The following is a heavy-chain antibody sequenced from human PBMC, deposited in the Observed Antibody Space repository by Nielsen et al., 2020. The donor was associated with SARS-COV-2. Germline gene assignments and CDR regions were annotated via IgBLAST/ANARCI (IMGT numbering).Heavy chain of an antibody. D-gene: IGHD5-24*01. CDR1: GFTFDDYA. CDR3: ARELEMATITAYYYGMDV. J-gene: IGHJ6*02. V-gene: IGHV3-9*01. Sequence: SLRLSCAASGFTFDDYAMHWVRQAPGKGLEWVSGISWNSGSIDYADSVKGRFTISRDNSKNTLYLQMNSLRAEDTAVYYCARELEMATITAYYYGMDVWGQGTTVTVSS. CDR2: ISWNSGSI.